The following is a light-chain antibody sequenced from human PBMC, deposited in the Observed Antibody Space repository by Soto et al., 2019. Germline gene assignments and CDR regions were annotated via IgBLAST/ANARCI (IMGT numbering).Light chain of an antibody. J-gene: IGLJ2*01. V-gene: IGLV2-14*01. CDR2: EVS. Sequence: QSALTQPASVSGSPGQSITISCTGTSSDVGGYNYVSWYQQHPGKAPKLMIYEVSNRPSGVSNRFSGSKSGNTASQTISGLQAEDEADYYCSSYTSSRTLVFGGGTKLTVL. CDR3: SSYTSSRTLV. CDR1: SSDVGGYNY.